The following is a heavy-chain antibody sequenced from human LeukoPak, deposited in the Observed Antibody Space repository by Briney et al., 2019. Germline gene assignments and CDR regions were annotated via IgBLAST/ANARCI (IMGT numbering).Heavy chain of an antibody. CDR2: IIGNGGWA. Sequence: GGSLRLSCAASGLTFSNYAMMWLRQAPGKGLEWVAAIIGNGGWALYADSVKGRFTISRDNSKNTLYLQMSSLRAEDTAVYYCAKDPNGDYIGAFDFWGQGTMVTVSS. CDR1: GLTFSNYA. J-gene: IGHJ3*01. V-gene: IGHV3-23*01. CDR3: AKDPNGDYIGAFDF. D-gene: IGHD4-17*01.